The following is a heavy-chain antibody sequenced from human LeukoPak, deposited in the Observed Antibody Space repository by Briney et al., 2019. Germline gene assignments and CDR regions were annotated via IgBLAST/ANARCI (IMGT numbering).Heavy chain of an antibody. CDR3: AREGGYVFDY. CDR1: GFTFNDYA. CDR2: ISYDGYDQ. D-gene: IGHD5-12*01. V-gene: IGHV3-30-3*01. J-gene: IGHJ4*02. Sequence: GGSLRLSCAASGFTFNDYAMYWVRQAPGKGLEWVTLISYDGYDQSYADSVRGRFTISRDNSKNTLYLQMNSLRPEDTAMYYCAREGGYVFDYWGQGTLVTVSS.